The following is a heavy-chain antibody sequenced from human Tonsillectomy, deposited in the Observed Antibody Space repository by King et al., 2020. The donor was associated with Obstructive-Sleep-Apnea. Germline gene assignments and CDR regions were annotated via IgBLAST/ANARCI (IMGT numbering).Heavy chain of an antibody. CDR1: GGSISSSSYY. CDR2: FYYSGST. D-gene: IGHD6-6*01. CDR3: ARSIAGTFDY. V-gene: IGHV4-39*07. Sequence: QLQESGPGLVKPSETLSLTCTGSGGSISSSSYYWGWLRQPPGKGLEWIGMFYYSGSTYYHPSLKRRVTISVDTSKNQFSLKLSSVTAADTAVYYCARSIAGTFDYWGQGTLVTVSS. J-gene: IGHJ4*02.